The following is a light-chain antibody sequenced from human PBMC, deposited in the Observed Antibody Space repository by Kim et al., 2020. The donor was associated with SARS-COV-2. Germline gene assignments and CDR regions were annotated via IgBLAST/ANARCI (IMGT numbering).Light chain of an antibody. CDR2: EDN. V-gene: IGLV6-57*01. J-gene: IGLJ3*02. Sequence: TVTISCTRSSGSIARQYGQWYQRRPGSSPTTVIYEDNHRPSGVPDRFSGSFDSSSNSASLTISGLKTEDEADYYCQSYDYSNRGVFGGGTQLTVL. CDR1: SGSIARQY. CDR3: QSYDYSNRGV.